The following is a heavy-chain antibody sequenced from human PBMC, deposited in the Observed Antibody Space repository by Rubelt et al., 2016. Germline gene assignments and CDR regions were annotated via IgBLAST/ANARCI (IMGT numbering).Heavy chain of an antibody. J-gene: IGHJ3*02. CDR2: INHSGST. Sequence: QVQLQQWGAGLLKSSETLSLICAVYGGSFSGYYWSWIRQPPGKGLEWIGEINHSGSTNYNPSLKSRVTISVDTSNNQFSLRRSCVTAADTAVYYCARVAKDTMFSPWSVFDIWGQGTMVTVSS. CDR3: ARVAKDTMFSPWSVFDI. V-gene: IGHV4-34*01. D-gene: IGHD3-3*01. CDR1: GGSFSGYY.